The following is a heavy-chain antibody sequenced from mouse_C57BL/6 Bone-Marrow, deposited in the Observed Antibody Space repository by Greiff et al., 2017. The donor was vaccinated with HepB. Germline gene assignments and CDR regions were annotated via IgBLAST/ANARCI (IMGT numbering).Heavy chain of an antibody. V-gene: IGHV3-6*01. CDR1: GYSITSGYY. D-gene: IGHD2-4*01. J-gene: IGHJ3*01. Sequence: EVQVVESGPGLVKPSQSLSLTCSVSGYSITSGYYWNWIRQFPGNKLEWMGYISYDGSNNYNPSLKNRISITRDTSKNQFFLKLNSVTTEDTATYYCARGDDYDPPFAYWGQGTLVTVSA. CDR2: ISYDGSN. CDR3: ARGDDYDPPFAY.